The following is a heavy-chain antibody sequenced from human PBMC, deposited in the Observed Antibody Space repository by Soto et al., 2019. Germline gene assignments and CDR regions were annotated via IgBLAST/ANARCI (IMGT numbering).Heavy chain of an antibody. J-gene: IGHJ5*02. V-gene: IGHV3-30*03. Sequence: GGSLRLSCAASGFTFSSSGMHWVCQAPGKGLEWVAVISYDGSNKYYADSVKGRFTISRDNSKNTLYLQMNSLRAEDTAVYYCARPKYSSSWYPYAPRGHGTLVTGAS. CDR1: GFTFSSSG. D-gene: IGHD6-13*01. CDR2: ISYDGSNK. CDR3: ARPKYSSSWYPYAP.